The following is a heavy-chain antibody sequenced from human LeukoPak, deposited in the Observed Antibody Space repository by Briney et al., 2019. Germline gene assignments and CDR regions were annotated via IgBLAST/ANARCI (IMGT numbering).Heavy chain of an antibody. CDR3: ARFSVSHGSFDI. D-gene: IGHD3-10*01. CDR1: GGSISSYY. Sequence: PSETLSLTCTVSGGSISSYYWSWIRQPPGKGLEWIGYIYYSGSTNYNPSLKSRVTISVDTSKNQFSLKLSSVTAADTAVYYCARFSVSHGSFDIWGQGTMVTVSS. V-gene: IGHV4-59*01. J-gene: IGHJ3*02. CDR2: IYYSGST.